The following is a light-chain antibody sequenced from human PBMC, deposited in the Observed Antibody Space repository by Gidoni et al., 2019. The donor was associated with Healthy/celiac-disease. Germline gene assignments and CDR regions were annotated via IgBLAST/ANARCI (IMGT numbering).Light chain of an antibody. V-gene: IGLV3-25*03. J-gene: IGLJ1*01. CDR2: KDS. Sequence: SSELTQPPSVSVSPGQTARITCSGDALPKQYAYWYQQKPGQDPVLVIYKDSERPSGIPERFSGSSSGTTVTLTISGVQAEDEADYYCQSADSSGTYYVFGTGTKVTVL. CDR1: ALPKQY. CDR3: QSADSSGTYYV.